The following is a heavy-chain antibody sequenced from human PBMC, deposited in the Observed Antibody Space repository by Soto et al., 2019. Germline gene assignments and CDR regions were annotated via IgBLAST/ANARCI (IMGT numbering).Heavy chain of an antibody. J-gene: IGHJ3*02. CDR1: GFTFSSYG. V-gene: IGHV3-30*18. Sequence: GGSLRLSCAASGFTFSSYGMHWVRQAPGKGLEWVAVISYDGSNKYYADSVKGRFTISRDNSKNTRYLQMNSLRAEDTAVYYCAKACTDIVVVPAAMYPPSSGWLLDAFDIWGQGTMVTVSS. CDR3: AKACTDIVVVPAAMYPPSSGWLLDAFDI. CDR2: ISYDGSNK. D-gene: IGHD2-2*01.